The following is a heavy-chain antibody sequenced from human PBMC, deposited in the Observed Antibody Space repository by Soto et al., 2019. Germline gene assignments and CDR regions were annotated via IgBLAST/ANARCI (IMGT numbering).Heavy chain of an antibody. CDR2: TYYRSRWYN. CDR3: ARGGRGVAVANFDS. CDR1: GDSVSSNSAA. J-gene: IGHJ4*02. D-gene: IGHD6-19*01. V-gene: IGHV6-1*01. Sequence: PSQTLSLTCAISGDSVSSNSAAWNWIRQSPSRGLEWLGRTYYRSRWYNDYAVSVKSRMTVNPDTSRNQFSLQLNSVTPEDTAVYYCARGGRGVAVANFDSWGQGTLVTVSS.